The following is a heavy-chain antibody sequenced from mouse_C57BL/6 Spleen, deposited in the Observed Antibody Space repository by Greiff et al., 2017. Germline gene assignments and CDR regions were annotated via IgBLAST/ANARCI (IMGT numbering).Heavy chain of an antibody. CDR1: GFNIKDDY. D-gene: IGHD1-1*01. CDR3: TTRTTVVLDY. V-gene: IGHV14-4*01. CDR2: IDPENGDT. J-gene: IGHJ2*01. Sequence: VHVKQSGAELVRPGASVKLSCTASGFNIKDDYMHWVKQRPEQGLEWIGWIDPENGDTEYASKFQGKATITADTSSNTAYLQLSSLTSEDTAVYYCTTRTTVVLDYWGQGTTLTVSS.